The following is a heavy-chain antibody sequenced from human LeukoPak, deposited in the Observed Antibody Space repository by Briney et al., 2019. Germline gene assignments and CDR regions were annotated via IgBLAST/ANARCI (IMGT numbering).Heavy chain of an antibody. J-gene: IGHJ4*02. CDR2: INAGNGNT. CDR3: ARDIGDSSGWYMVGDY. V-gene: IGHV1-3*01. D-gene: IGHD6-19*01. Sequence: ASVKVSCKASGYTFTSYAMHWVRQAPGQRLEWMGWINAGNGNTKYSQKFQGRVTITRDTSASTAYMELSSLRSEDTAVYYCARDIGDSSGWYMVGDYWGQGTLVTVSS. CDR1: GYTFTSYA.